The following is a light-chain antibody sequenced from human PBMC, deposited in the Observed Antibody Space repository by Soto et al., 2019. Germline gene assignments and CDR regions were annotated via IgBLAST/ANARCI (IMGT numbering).Light chain of an antibody. Sequence: EIVMTQSPATLSVSPGERATLSCRASQSVSSNLAWYQQKPGQAPRLLIYDASNRANGIPARFTGNGSGTDFTLTISSLEPEDFAVYFCQQRAGWPPTFGGGTKVDIK. V-gene: IGKV3-11*01. CDR1: QSVSSN. J-gene: IGKJ4*01. CDR2: DAS. CDR3: QQRAGWPPT.